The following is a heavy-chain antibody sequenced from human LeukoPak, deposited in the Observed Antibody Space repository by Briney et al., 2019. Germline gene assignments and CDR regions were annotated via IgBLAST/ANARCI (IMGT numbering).Heavy chain of an antibody. Sequence: GGSLRLSCAASGFTFSSYAMSWVRQAPGKGLEWVSTISGSGDNTFYADSVKGRFTISRDNSKNTVYLQMNRLRVEDTALYYCVRSLDYWGQGTLVTVSS. V-gene: IGHV3-23*01. J-gene: IGHJ4*02. CDR3: VRSLDY. CDR1: GFTFSSYA. CDR2: ISGSGDNT.